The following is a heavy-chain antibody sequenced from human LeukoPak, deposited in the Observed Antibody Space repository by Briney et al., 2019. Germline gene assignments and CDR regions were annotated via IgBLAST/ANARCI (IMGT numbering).Heavy chain of an antibody. D-gene: IGHD1-26*01. V-gene: IGHV3-48*04. J-gene: IGHJ4*02. CDR3: ARGHGSYSY. CDR1: GFTFSSYS. CDR2: ISSSGTPI. Sequence: GGSLRLSCAASGFTFSSYSMNWVRQAPGKGLEWISYISSSGTPIYYADSVKGRFTISRDNAKNSLYLQMKSLRAEDTAVYYCARGHGSYSYWGQGTLVTVSS.